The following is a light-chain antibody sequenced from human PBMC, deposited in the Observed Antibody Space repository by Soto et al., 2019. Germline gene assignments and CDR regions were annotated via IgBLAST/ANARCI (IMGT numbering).Light chain of an antibody. CDR1: QSISNF. CDR2: AAS. J-gene: IGKJ4*01. V-gene: IGKV1-39*01. CDR3: QQSYSTPLT. Sequence: DLQMTQSPSSLSASVGDRVTITCRASQSISNFLNWYLQKPGKAPKLLIYAASSLQSGVPARFSGSGSGTDFTLTVSSLQPDDFATYYCQQSYSTPLTFGGGTKVEIK.